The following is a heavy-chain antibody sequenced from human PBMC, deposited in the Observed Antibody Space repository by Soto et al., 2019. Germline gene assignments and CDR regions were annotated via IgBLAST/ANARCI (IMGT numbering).Heavy chain of an antibody. CDR1: GFTFSSYS. CDR3: ARDLIAVDGLSDY. CDR2: ISSSSSTI. V-gene: IGHV3-48*02. D-gene: IGHD6-19*01. Sequence: PGGSLRLACAASGFTFSSYSMNWVRQAPGKGLEWVSYISSSSSTIYYTDSVKGRFTISRDNAKNSLYLQMNSLRDEDTAVYYCARDLIAVDGLSDYWGQGTLVTVSS. J-gene: IGHJ4*02.